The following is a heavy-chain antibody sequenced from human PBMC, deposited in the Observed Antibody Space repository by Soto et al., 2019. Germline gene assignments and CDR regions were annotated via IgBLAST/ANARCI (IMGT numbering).Heavy chain of an antibody. Sequence: SETLSLTCAVSGASISSGNWWTWVRQSPGKGLEWIGEIYHSGDTNYNPSLKSRVTISVDMSKNQFSLKLSSVTAADTAVYYCASITMVRGVPYWGQGTLVTVSS. D-gene: IGHD3-10*01. CDR3: ASITMVRGVPY. J-gene: IGHJ4*02. CDR1: GASISSGNW. V-gene: IGHV4-4*02. CDR2: IYHSGDT.